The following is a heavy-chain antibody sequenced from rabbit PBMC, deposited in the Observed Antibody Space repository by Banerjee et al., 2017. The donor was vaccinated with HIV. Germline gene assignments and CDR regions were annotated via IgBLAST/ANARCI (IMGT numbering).Heavy chain of an antibody. Sequence: QSLEESGGDLVKPGTSLTLTCTASGFSFSSSYYMCWVRQAPGKGLEWIACIYAGSSGSTYYASWAKGRFTISKTSSTTVTLQMTSLTAADTATYFCARGDAAYTGLTYASYYFSLWGPGTLVTVS. CDR3: ARGDAAYTGLTYASYYFSL. V-gene: IGHV1S40*01. CDR2: IYAGSSGST. J-gene: IGHJ4*01. CDR1: GFSFSSSYY. D-gene: IGHD4-2*01.